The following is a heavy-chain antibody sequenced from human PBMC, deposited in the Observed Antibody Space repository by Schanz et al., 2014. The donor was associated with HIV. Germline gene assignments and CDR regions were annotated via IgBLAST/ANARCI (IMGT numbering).Heavy chain of an antibody. D-gene: IGHD6-13*01. CDR1: GFIFNSYA. CDR3: RVFMGAFDV. J-gene: IGHJ3*01. CDR2: ISGSGDNT. V-gene: IGHV3-23*01. Sequence: EVQLLDSGGGLVQPGGSLRLSCAASGFIFNSYAMSWVRQAPGKGLDRVSTISGSGDNTFYADSVKGRFTTSRDSSKNTLYLQMNSLRVEDTAIYYCRVFMGAFDVWGQGTMVTVSS.